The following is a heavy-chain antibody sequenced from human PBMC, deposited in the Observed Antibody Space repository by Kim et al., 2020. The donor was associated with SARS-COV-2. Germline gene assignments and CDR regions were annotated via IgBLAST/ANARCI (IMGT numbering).Heavy chain of an antibody. Sequence: GGSLRLSCAASGFTFSSYSMNWVRQAPGKGLEWVSSISSSSSYIYYADSVKGRFTISRDNAKNSLYLQMNSLRAEDTAVYYCARVAYYHPYYFDYWGQGTLGPVSS. CDR2: ISSSSSYI. J-gene: IGHJ4*02. CDR3: ARVAYYHPYYFDY. CDR1: GFTFSSYS. V-gene: IGHV3-21*01. D-gene: IGHD3-10*01.